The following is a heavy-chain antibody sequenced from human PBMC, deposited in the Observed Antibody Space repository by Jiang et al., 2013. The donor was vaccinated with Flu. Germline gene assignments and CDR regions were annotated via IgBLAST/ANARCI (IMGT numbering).Heavy chain of an antibody. D-gene: IGHD1-14*01. CDR2: IYSGGST. V-gene: IGHV3-53*04. J-gene: IGHJ1*01. CDR3: ARGSDHLWH. Sequence: EWVSVIYSGGSTYYADSVKGRFTISRHNSKNTLYLQMNSLRAEDTAVYYCARGSDHLWHWGQGTLVTVSS.